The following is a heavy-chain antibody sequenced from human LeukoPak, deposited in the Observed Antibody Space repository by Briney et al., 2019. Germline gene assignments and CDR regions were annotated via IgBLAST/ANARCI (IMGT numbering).Heavy chain of an antibody. CDR1: GFTFSSYG. D-gene: IGHD2-21*02. Sequence: GGSLRLSCAASGFTFSSYGMHWVRQAPGKGLEWVAVIWYDGGNKYYADSVKGRFTIPRDNSKNTLYLEMNSLRAEDTAVYYCARGLTQIPRLATGLGHWGQGTLVTVSS. J-gene: IGHJ4*02. CDR2: IWYDGGNK. V-gene: IGHV3-33*01. CDR3: ARGLTQIPRLATGLGH.